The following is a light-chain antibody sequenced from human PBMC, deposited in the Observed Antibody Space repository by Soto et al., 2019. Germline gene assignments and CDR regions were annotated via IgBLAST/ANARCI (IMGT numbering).Light chain of an antibody. CDR3: QQSYSFFLT. CDR2: TTS. V-gene: IGKV1-39*01. J-gene: IGKJ4*01. Sequence: DIQMTQFPSSLSASVGDRITITCRASQSISSYLNWYQQKPGKAPKLLIYTTSNLQSWVPSRFSGSGSGTEFTLTISNLQPEDFATYYCQQSYSFFLTFGGGTKVDIK. CDR1: QSISSY.